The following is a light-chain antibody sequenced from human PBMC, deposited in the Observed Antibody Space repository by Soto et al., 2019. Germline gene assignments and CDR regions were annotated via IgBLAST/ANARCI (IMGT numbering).Light chain of an antibody. Sequence: QSPATLSVSPGERATLSCRASQSVASEGAWYQVKPGQVPRLVMFGAFTRATGSPARFSAWGSGTDFTLNISRVVLAEFAFYDFHQYFPSSFTFGQATRL. V-gene: IGKV3-15*01. CDR3: HQYFPSSFT. J-gene: IGKJ5*01. CDR1: QSVASE. CDR2: GAF.